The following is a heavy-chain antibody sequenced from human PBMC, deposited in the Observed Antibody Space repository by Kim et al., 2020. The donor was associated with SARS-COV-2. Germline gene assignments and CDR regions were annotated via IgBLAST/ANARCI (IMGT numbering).Heavy chain of an antibody. Sequence: GGSLRLSCAASGFTFSSYGMHWVRQAPGKGLEWVAVIWYDGSNKYYADSVKGRFTISRDNSKNTLYLQMNSLRAEDTAVYYCARAGGVFGVVYYYYGMDVWGQGTTVTVSS. D-gene: IGHD3-3*01. CDR1: GFTFSSYG. CDR3: ARAGGVFGVVYYYYGMDV. CDR2: IWYDGSNK. V-gene: IGHV3-33*01. J-gene: IGHJ6*02.